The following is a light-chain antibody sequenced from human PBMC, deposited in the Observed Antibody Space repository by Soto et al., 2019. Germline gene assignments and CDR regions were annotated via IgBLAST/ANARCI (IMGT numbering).Light chain of an antibody. CDR3: AAWDDSLNGLV. Sequence: QSVLTQPPSASGTPGQRVTISCSGRSSDIGSNTVNWYQQLPGTAPKLLIYSNNQRPSVGPDRFSGSRSGTSASLAISGLQSEDEADYYCAAWDDSLNGLVFGGGTKVTVL. V-gene: IGLV1-44*01. J-gene: IGLJ2*01. CDR2: SNN. CDR1: SSDIGSNT.